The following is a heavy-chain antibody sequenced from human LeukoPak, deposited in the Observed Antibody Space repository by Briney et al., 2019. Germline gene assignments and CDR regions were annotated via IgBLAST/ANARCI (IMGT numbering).Heavy chain of an antibody. D-gene: IGHD3-10*01. Sequence: GGSLRLSCAASGFTFSNAWMSWVRQAPGKGLEWVGRIKRKSDGGTTDYAAPVKGRFTISRDDSKNTLYLQMNSLKTEDTAVYYCTTDRTFASGWFAKLVYWGQGTLVTVSS. V-gene: IGHV3-15*01. CDR1: GFTFSNAW. CDR2: IKRKSDGGTT. J-gene: IGHJ4*02. CDR3: TTDRTFASGWFAKLVY.